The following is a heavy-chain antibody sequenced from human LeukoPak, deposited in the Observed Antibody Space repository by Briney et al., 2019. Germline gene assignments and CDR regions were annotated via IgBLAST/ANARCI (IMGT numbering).Heavy chain of an antibody. D-gene: IGHD3/OR15-3a*01. J-gene: IGHJ3*02. CDR1: GFTFTRYS. CDR2: LSSSGTTM. V-gene: IGHV3-48*01. Sequence: GGSLRLSCTASGFTFTRYSMNWVRQAPGKGLEWVSYLSSSGTTMYYADSVKGRFTMSRDSATNSLSLQMTSLRAEDTAVYYCARIKRERTGPPDAFDIWGQGTMVTVSS. CDR3: ARIKRERTGPPDAFDI.